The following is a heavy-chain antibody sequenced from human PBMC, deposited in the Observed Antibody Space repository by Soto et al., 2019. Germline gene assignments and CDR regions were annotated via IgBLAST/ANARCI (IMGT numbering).Heavy chain of an antibody. CDR1: GFTFINYG. Sequence: VGPLRHSCAASGFTFINYGMHWVRQAQGKGLEWVALIWHDGSNKGYADSVKGRFTISRDNSKNTLNLQMNSLRVEDTAVYYCTRAAIKGELLDYWGQGTQVTVSS. D-gene: IGHD1-26*01. J-gene: IGHJ4*02. CDR2: IWHDGSNK. V-gene: IGHV3-33*01. CDR3: TRAAIKGELLDY.